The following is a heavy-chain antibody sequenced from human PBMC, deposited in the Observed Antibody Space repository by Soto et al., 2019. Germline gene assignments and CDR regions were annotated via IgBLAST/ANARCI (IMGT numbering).Heavy chain of an antibody. V-gene: IGHV3-23*01. CDR3: AKDRVVVYV. D-gene: IGHD2-15*01. J-gene: IGHJ6*02. Sequence: GGSLRPSFAASGFTSSTYAMTWVRQAPGKGLEWVPAISGSGGSTYYADSVKGRFTISRDNSKNTLYLQMNSLRAEDTAVYYCAKDRVVVYVWGQGTTVTVSS. CDR2: ISGSGGST. CDR1: GFTSSTYA.